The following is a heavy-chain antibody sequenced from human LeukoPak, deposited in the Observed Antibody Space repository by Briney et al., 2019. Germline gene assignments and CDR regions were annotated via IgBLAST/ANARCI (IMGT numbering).Heavy chain of an antibody. V-gene: IGHV1-2*02. J-gene: IGHJ4*02. CDR1: GDTFSDYY. Sequence: GASVKVSCKASGDTFSDYYAHWVRQAPGQGLEWMGWINPNSGGTNYAQKFQGRVTMTRDTSISTAYMELSRLRSDDTAVYHCARVIAVAGTPLLYWGQGTLVTVSS. CDR3: ARVIAVAGTPLLY. CDR2: INPNSGGT. D-gene: IGHD6-19*01.